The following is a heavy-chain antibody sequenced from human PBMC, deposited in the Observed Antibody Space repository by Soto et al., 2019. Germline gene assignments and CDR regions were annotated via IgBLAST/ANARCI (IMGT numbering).Heavy chain of an antibody. Sequence: SETLSLTCAVYGGNFRGHYWSRIRKPPGKGLEWIGEINHSGSTNYNPSLKSRVTISVDTSKNQFSLKLSSVTAADTAVYYCARGGGYDYIWGSYRSSYYFDYWGQGTLVTVSS. V-gene: IGHV4-34*01. D-gene: IGHD3-16*02. J-gene: IGHJ4*02. CDR2: INHSGST. CDR3: ARGGGYDYIWGSYRSSYYFDY. CDR1: GGNFRGHY.